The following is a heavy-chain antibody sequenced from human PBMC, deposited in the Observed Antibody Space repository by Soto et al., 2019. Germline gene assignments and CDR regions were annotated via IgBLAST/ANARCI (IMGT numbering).Heavy chain of an antibody. J-gene: IGHJ4*02. D-gene: IGHD5-12*01. V-gene: IGHV4-34*01. Sequence: SETLSLTCAVYGGSFSGYYWSWIRQPPGKGLEWIGEINHSGSTNYNPSLKSRVTISVDTSKNQFSLKLSSVTAADTAVYYCARGDDIVATIGYWGQGTLVTVSS. CDR1: GGSFSGYY. CDR3: ARGDDIVATIGY. CDR2: INHSGST.